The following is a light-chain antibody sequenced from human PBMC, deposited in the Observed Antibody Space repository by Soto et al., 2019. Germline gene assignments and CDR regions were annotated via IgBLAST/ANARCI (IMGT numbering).Light chain of an antibody. CDR1: SSDVGGYNY. J-gene: IGLJ1*01. Sequence: QSALTQPASVSGSPGQSITISCTGTSSDVGGYNYVSWYQRHPGKAPKLMIYEVSYRPSGVSNRFSGSKSGNTASLTISGLQAEDEADYYCSSYTSSSTQVFGTGTKV. CDR3: SSYTSSSTQV. V-gene: IGLV2-14*01. CDR2: EVS.